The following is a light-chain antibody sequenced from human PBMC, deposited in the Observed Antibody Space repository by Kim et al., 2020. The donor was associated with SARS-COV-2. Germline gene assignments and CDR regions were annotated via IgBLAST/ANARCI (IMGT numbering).Light chain of an antibody. CDR2: EVS. Sequence: QSALTQPASVFGSPGQSITISCTGTSSDVGSHVLVSWYQQHPGKAPKVVIYEVSERPSGISNRFSGSKSGNTASLTISGLQAEDEADYYCCSYAGRNTFVFGSGTKVTVL. J-gene: IGLJ1*01. V-gene: IGLV2-23*02. CDR1: SSDVGSHVL. CDR3: CSYAGRNTFV.